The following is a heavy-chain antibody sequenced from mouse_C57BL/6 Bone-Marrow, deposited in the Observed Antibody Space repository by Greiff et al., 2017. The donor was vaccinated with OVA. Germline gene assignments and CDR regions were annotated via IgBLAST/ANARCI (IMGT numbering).Heavy chain of an antibody. V-gene: IGHV2-6*03. J-gene: IGHJ4*01. CDR3: ARAPVYYYGSSLYAMDY. D-gene: IGHD1-1*01. CDR1: GFSLTSYG. CDR2: IWSDGST. Sequence: QVQLQQSGPGLVAPSQSLSITCTVSGFSLTSYGVHWVRQPPGKGLEWLVVIWSDGSTTYNSALKSRLSISKDNSKSQVFLKMNSLQTDDTAMYYCARAPVYYYGSSLYAMDYWGQGTSVTVSS.